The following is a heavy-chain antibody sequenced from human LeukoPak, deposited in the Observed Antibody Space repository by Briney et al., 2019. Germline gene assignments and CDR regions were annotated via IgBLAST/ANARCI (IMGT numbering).Heavy chain of an antibody. CDR3: ARDRYYTLDY. D-gene: IGHD3-3*01. CDR2: ISSSSYI. CDR1: GFTFSSYS. V-gene: IGHV3-21*01. Sequence: GGSLRLSCAASGFTFSSYSMNWVRQAPGKGLEWVSSISSSSYIYYADSVKGRFTISRDNAKNTLFLQMNSLRAEDTAVYYCARDRYYTLDYWGQGTLVTVSS. J-gene: IGHJ4*02.